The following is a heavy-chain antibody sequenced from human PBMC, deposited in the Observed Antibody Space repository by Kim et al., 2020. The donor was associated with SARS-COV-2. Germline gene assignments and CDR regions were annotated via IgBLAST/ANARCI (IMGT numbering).Heavy chain of an antibody. D-gene: IGHD2-15*01. CDR2: IKSKTDGGTT. Sequence: GGSLRLSCAASGFTFSNAWMSWVRQAPGKGLEWVGHIKSKTDGGTTDYAAPVKGRFTISRDDSKNTLYLQMNSLKTGDTAVYYCTILLIWGQGTLVTVSS. CDR3: TILLI. V-gene: IGHV3-15*01. CDR1: GFTFSNAW. J-gene: IGHJ4*02.